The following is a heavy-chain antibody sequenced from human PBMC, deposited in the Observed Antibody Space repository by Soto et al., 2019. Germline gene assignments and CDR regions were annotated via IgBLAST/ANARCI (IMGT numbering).Heavy chain of an antibody. CDR3: ARDPTPGGGYSYGYPFDY. D-gene: IGHD5-18*01. J-gene: IGHJ4*02. CDR2: INQDGSEK. Sequence: GGSLTLSCTASGFTFSTYWMSWVRQAPGKGLEWVANINQDGSEKYYVDSVKGRFTISRDNAKNSLYLQMNSLRAEDTSVYYCARDPTPGGGYSYGYPFDYWGQGTLVTVSS. CDR1: GFTFSTYW. V-gene: IGHV3-7*01.